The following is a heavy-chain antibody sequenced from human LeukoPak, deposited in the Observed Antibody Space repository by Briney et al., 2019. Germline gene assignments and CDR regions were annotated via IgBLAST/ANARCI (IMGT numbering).Heavy chain of an antibody. Sequence: GRSLRLSCAASGFTFSSYAMHWVRQAPGKGLEWVAVIPYDGSNKYYADSVKGRFTISRDNSKNTLYLQMNSLRAEDTAVYYCARAENYGDYYFDYWGQGTLVTVSS. CDR3: ARAENYGDYYFDY. J-gene: IGHJ4*02. CDR1: GFTFSSYA. CDR2: IPYDGSNK. V-gene: IGHV3-30*04. D-gene: IGHD4-17*01.